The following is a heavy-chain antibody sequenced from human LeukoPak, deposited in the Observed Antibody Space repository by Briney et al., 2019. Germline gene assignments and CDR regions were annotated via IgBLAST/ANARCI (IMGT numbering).Heavy chain of an antibody. V-gene: IGHV1-2*04. D-gene: IGHD6-19*01. J-gene: IGHJ5*02. CDR3: ARGRASAVAGTLYNWFDP. CDR2: INPNSGGT. CDR1: GYTFTGYY. Sequence: ASVKVSCKASGYTFTGYYMHWVRQAPGQGLEWMGWINPNSGGTNYAQKFQGWVTMTRDTSISTAYMELSRLRSDDTAVYYCARGRASAVAGTLYNWFDPWGQGTLVTVSS.